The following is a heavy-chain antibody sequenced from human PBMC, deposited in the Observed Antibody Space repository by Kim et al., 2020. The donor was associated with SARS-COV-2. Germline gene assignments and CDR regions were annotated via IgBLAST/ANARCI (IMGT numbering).Heavy chain of an antibody. CDR2: MKQDGSEK. CDR1: GFTFSSSW. J-gene: IGHJ6*02. CDR3: ARGRSLDV. V-gene: IGHV3-7*01. Sequence: GGSLRLSCAASGFTFSSSWMSWVRQAPGKGLELVANMKQDGSEKNYVDSVKGRFTVSRDNAKNSLYLQMDSLRVEDTAEYYCARGRSLDVWGQGTTVTVSS. D-gene: IGHD3-10*01.